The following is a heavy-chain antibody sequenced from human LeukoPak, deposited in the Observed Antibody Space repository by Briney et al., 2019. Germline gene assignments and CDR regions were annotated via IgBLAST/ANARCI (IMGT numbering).Heavy chain of an antibody. CDR2: ISSSSSYI. J-gene: IGHJ6*04. CDR1: GFTFSSYS. V-gene: IGHV3-21*01. CDR3: ARALYGSSGPDV. Sequence: GGSLRLSCAASGFTFSSYSMNWVRQAPGKGLEWVSSISSSSSYIYYADSVTGRCTISRDNAKNSLYLQMNSLRAEDTAVYYCARALYGSSGPDVWGKGTPVTVSS. D-gene: IGHD6-6*01.